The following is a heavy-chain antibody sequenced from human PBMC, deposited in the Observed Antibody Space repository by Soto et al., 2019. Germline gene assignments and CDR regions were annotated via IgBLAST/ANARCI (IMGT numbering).Heavy chain of an antibody. Sequence: QVQLQESGPGLVKPSQTLSLTCTVSGGSISSGAYYWSWIRQHPGKGLEWIGYIYNSGKNYYNPSRKSRFTTSVDTSKNQCPLKLSSVSAADTAVYYCARVLYYGDNEAFDIWGPGTMVTVSS. D-gene: IGHD4-17*01. J-gene: IGHJ3*02. CDR1: GGSISSGAYY. CDR3: ARVLYYGDNEAFDI. V-gene: IGHV4-31*03. CDR2: IYNSGKN.